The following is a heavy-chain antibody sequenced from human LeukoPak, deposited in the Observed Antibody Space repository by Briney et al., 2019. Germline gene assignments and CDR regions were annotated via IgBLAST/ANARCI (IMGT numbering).Heavy chain of an antibody. V-gene: IGHV4-59*01. J-gene: IGHJ6*02. CDR1: GGSISSYY. D-gene: IGHD6-19*01. CDR3: ARERGWYSREFDP. Sequence: SETLSLTCTVSGGSISSYYWSWIRQPPGKGLEWIGYIYYSGSTNYNPSLKSRVTISVDTSKNQFSLKLSSVTAADTAVYYCARERGWYSREFDPWGQGTTVTVSS. CDR2: IYYSGST.